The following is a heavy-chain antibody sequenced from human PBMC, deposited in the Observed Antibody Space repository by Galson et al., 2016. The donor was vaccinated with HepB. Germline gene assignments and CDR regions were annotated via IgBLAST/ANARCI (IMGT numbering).Heavy chain of an antibody. V-gene: IGHV3-30*04. J-gene: IGHJ4*02. D-gene: IGHD1-26*01. Sequence: SLRLSCAASGFTFSNYAMHWVRQAPGKGLEWVAVISYDGSNKYYADSVKGRLTISRDNSKNTLFVQMNSLRVEDTALYYCAKDAASRGATYSDYWGQGTLVTVSS. CDR3: AKDAASRGATYSDY. CDR1: GFTFSNYA. CDR2: ISYDGSNK.